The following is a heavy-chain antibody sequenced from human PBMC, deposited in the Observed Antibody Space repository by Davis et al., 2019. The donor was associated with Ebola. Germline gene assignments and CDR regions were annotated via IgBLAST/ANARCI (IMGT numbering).Heavy chain of an antibody. CDR1: GFTFSSYW. CDR3: ARETGYCSSTSCYLAYYYYDMDV. V-gene: IGHV3-7*03. Sequence: GESLKISCAASGFTFSSYWMSWVRQAPGKGLEWVANIKQDGSEKYYVDSVKGRFTISRDNAKNSLYLQMNSLRAEDTAVYYCARETGYCSSTSCYLAYYYYDMDVWGQGTTVTVSS. J-gene: IGHJ6*02. CDR2: IKQDGSEK. D-gene: IGHD2-2*01.